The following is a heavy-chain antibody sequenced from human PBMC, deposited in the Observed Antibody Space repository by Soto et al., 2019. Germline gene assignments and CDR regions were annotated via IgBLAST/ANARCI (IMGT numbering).Heavy chain of an antibody. D-gene: IGHD3-10*01. J-gene: IGHJ6*02. CDR2: INSDGSST. V-gene: IGHV3-74*01. Sequence: GGSLRLSCAAAGFTFGGYGMHWVRQAPGKGLVWVSRINSDGSSTSYADSVKGRFTISRDNAKNTLYLQMNSLRAEDTAVYYCARDLARYYYGSGSYYYYGMDVWGQGTTVTVSS. CDR3: ARDLARYYYGSGSYYYYGMDV. CDR1: GFTFGGYG.